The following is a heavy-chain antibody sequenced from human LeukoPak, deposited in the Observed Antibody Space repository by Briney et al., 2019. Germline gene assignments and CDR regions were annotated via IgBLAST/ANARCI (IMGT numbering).Heavy chain of an antibody. J-gene: IGHJ4*02. CDR1: GYTFTSYD. Sequence: ASVKVSCKASGYTFTSYDINWVRQAAGQGLEWMGWMNPNSGNTGYAQKFQGRVTMTEDTSTDTAYMELSSLRSEDTAVYYCATFRVVGATGVLDYWGQGTLVTVSS. CDR2: MNPNSGNT. V-gene: IGHV1-8*01. D-gene: IGHD1-26*01. CDR3: ATFRVVGATGVLDY.